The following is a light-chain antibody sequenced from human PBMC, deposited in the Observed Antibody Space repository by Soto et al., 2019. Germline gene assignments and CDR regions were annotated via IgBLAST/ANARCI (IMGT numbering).Light chain of an antibody. CDR3: QQYFHSLPLT. CDR1: QGVLYRPTNKNY. V-gene: IGKV4-1*01. CDR2: WAS. J-gene: IGKJ4*01. Sequence: DIVMTQSPDALAVSLGERASITCKSSQGVLYRPTNKNYLAWYQQKPGRPPKLLIYWASTRESGVPDRFRGSGSGTDFTLTITSLQAEDVAVYYCQQYFHSLPLTFGGGPKVDIK.